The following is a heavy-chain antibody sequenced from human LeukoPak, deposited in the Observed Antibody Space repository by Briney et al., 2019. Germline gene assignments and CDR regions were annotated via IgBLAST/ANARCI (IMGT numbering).Heavy chain of an antibody. J-gene: IGHJ4*02. CDR3: AKSPAGSSWPSIDY. CDR1: EFTFSSYA. V-gene: IGHV3-23*01. Sequence: PGGSLRLSCAGSEFTFSSYAMSWVRQAPGKGLEWVSAISGSGDSTDYADSVKGRFTISRDNSKNMLYLQMNSLRVEDTAVYYCAKSPAGSSWPSIDYWGQGTLVAVSS. D-gene: IGHD6-13*01. CDR2: ISGSGDST.